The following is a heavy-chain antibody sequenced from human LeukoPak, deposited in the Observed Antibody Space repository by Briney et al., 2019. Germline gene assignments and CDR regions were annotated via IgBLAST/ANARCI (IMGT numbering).Heavy chain of an antibody. CDR2: IYPGDSDT. V-gene: IGHV5-51*01. Sequence: AGSLKISCKGSGYSFTTYWIAWVRQMPGKGLEWKGVIYPGDSDTRYSPSFQGQVTLSADKSISTAYLQWSSLKASDTAIYYCARALVGAATLSYWGQGTLVAVSS. J-gene: IGHJ4*02. CDR1: GYSFTTYW. D-gene: IGHD1-26*01. CDR3: ARALVGAATLSY.